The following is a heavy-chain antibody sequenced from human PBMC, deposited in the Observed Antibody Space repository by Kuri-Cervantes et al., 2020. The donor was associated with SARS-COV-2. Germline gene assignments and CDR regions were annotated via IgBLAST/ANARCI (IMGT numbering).Heavy chain of an antibody. CDR1: GFTFSSYA. V-gene: IGHV3-23*01. Sequence: GESLKISCAASGFTFSSYAMSWVRQAPGKGLEWVSAISGSGGSTYYADSVKGRFTISRDNSKNTLYLQMNSLRAEDTAVYYCAKEHQYYYDSSGYYYFGYWGQGTLVTVSS. CDR3: AKEHQYYYDSSGYYYFGY. D-gene: IGHD3-22*01. J-gene: IGHJ4*02. CDR2: ISGSGGST.